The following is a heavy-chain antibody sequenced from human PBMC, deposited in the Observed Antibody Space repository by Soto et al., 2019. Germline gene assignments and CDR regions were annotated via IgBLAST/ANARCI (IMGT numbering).Heavy chain of an antibody. J-gene: IGHJ4*01. Sequence: GGSLRLSCAASGFTFSSYTMHWVRQAPGTGLEWVAAISFDGSKEYYADSVKGRFSISRDNSKNTLYLQIHSLTSEDTALYYCARERSRSTRVKEKDYWGQGTLVTVSS. D-gene: IGHD2-15*01. CDR1: GFTFSSYT. CDR3: ARERSRSTRVKEKDY. V-gene: IGHV3-30-3*01. CDR2: ISFDGSKE.